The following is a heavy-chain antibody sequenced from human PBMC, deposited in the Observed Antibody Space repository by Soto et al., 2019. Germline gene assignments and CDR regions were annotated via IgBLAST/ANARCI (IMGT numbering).Heavy chain of an antibody. V-gene: IGHV3-49*04. J-gene: IGHJ6*02. Sequence: PGGSLRLSCTFSGCTSVDYDYALTWVRQAPGKGLQWLGLIRGSTYGGTTEYAASVKGRFTISRDDSKGITYLQMNSLKTEDTAVYYCSRDGDFYGLDVWGQGTTVTVSS. CDR3: SRDGDFYGLDV. D-gene: IGHD3-3*01. CDR1: GCTSVDYDYA. CDR2: IRGSTYGGTT.